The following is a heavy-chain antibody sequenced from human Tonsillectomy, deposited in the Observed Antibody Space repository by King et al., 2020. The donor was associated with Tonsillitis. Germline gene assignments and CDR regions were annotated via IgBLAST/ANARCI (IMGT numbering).Heavy chain of an antibody. J-gene: IGHJ4*02. Sequence: VQLVQSGAEVKKPGSSVKVSCKASGGTFSSYAISWVRQAPGQGLEWMGGIIPIFGTANYAQKFQGRVTITADESTSTAYMELSSLRSEDTAVYYCARGSLDAGTASKFTFDYWGQGTLVIVSS. CDR1: GGTFSSYA. V-gene: IGHV1-69*01. CDR3: ARGSLDAGTASKFTFDY. CDR2: IIPIFGTA. D-gene: IGHD6-13*01.